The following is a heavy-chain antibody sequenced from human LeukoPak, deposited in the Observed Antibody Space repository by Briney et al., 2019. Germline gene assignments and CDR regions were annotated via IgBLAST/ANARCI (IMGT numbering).Heavy chain of an antibody. CDR1: VYTFTRYY. CDR3: ASLGVSKDI. Sequence: ASVKVSCKPSVYTFTRYYMHWVRQAPGQGREWMGIINPSGGSTTYAQKFQGRVTMTKDMSTSTVYMELSSLRSEDTAVYYCASLGVSKDIWGQETMVTVSS. CDR2: INPSGGST. V-gene: IGHV1-46*01. D-gene: IGHD6-13*01. J-gene: IGHJ3*02.